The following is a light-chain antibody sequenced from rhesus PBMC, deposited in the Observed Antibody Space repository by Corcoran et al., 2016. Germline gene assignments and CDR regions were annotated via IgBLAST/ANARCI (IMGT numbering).Light chain of an antibody. J-gene: IGKJ4*01. CDR3: RQYGNWPLA. CDR1: QSVSSS. V-gene: IGKV3-42*03. CDR2: GAS. Sequence: EIVMTQSPATLSLSPGERATLSCRARQSVSSSLAWYQQQLGQAPRLIVYGASSRATGIPDRFSGTGSRTDFTLAIRSLEPGDFAVYYCRQYGNWPLAFGGGTKVEIK.